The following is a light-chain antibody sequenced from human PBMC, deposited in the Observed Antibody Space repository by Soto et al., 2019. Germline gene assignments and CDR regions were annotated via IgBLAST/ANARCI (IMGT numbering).Light chain of an antibody. CDR2: EVS. Sequence: DVVMTQSPLSLPVTLGQPASISCRSSYSLIHSDGDTYLNWFQQRPGQSPRRLIYEVSNRDSGVPDRFSGSGSGTDFTLKISRVEAEDVGIYYCMRGTHWPWTFGKGTEVEIK. V-gene: IGKV2-30*02. CDR1: YSLIHSDGDTY. J-gene: IGKJ1*01. CDR3: MRGTHWPWT.